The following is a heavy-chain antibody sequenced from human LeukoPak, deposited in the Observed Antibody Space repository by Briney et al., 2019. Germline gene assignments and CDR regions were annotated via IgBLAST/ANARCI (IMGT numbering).Heavy chain of an antibody. CDR3: ARVRSSWYYFDY. CDR1: GFTFSSYS. CDR2: ISSSSSYI. J-gene: IGHJ4*02. D-gene: IGHD6-13*01. V-gene: IGHV3-21*01. Sequence: GGSLRLSCAASGFTFSSYSMNWVRQAPGKGLEWVSSISSSSSYIYYADSVKGRFAISRDNAKNSLYLQMNSLRAEDTAVYYCARVRSSWYYFDYWGQGTLVTVSS.